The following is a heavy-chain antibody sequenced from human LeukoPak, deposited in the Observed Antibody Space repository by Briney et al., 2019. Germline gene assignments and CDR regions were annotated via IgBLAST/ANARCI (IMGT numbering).Heavy chain of an antibody. V-gene: IGHV3-7*01. D-gene: IGHD3-22*01. CDR2: IKEDGSEE. CDR1: GFTFSSYW. J-gene: IGHJ4*02. Sequence: GGSLRLSCAASGFTFSSYWMYWVRQAPGKGLEWVASIKEDGSEEYYVESVKGRFSVSRDNAKNSLYLQMNSLRAEDTAVYYCARDVYSSGYYGQNWGRGILVTVSS. CDR3: ARDVYSSGYYGQN.